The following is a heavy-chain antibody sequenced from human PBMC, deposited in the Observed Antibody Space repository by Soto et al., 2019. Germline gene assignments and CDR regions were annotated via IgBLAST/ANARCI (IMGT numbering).Heavy chain of an antibody. D-gene: IGHD6-13*01. J-gene: IGHJ4*02. CDR3: ARYRREAGAGYKLDY. Sequence: PSETLSLTCTVSGGSISSNYWTWIRQPPGKGLEWIGYVYNSGSTNYNPSLKSRVTISEDTSRSQFSLKVNSMTAADTAVYYCARYRREAGAGYKLDYWGQRILVTVSS. CDR2: VYNSGST. V-gene: IGHV4-59*01. CDR1: GGSISSNY.